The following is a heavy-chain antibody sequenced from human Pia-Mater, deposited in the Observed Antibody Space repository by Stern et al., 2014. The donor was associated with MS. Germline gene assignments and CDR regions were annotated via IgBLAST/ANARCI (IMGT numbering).Heavy chain of an antibody. CDR1: GGTFSSYA. CDR2: ILPIFGTA. CDR3: ARGYYYGSGSYSY. J-gene: IGHJ4*02. V-gene: IGHV1-69*01. Sequence: MQLVESGAEVKKPGSSVKVSCKASGGTFSSYAIRWVRQAPGQGLEWIGGILPIFGTANYAQKFQGRVTITADESTSTAYMELSSLRSEDTAVYYCARGYYYGSGSYSYWGQGTLVTVSS. D-gene: IGHD3-10*01.